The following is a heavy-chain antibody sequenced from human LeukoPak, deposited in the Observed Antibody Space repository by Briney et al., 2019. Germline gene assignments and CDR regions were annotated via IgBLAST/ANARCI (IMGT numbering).Heavy chain of an antibody. V-gene: IGHV3-49*03. Sequence: GGSLRLSCTASGFTFGDYAMSWFRQAPGKGLEWVGFIRSKAYGGTTEYAASVKGRFTISRDDSKSIAYLQMNSLKTEDTAVYYCTRATLSSIAARPWLDYWGQGTLVTVSS. J-gene: IGHJ4*02. CDR2: IRSKAYGGTT. CDR1: GFTFGDYA. CDR3: TRATLSSIAARPWLDY. D-gene: IGHD6-6*01.